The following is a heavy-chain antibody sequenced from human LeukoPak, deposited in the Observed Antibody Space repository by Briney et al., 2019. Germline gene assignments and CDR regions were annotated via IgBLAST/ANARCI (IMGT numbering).Heavy chain of an antibody. CDR3: ARGDTAMGTLKIYYLDY. CDR2: ISSSSSYI. D-gene: IGHD5-18*01. J-gene: IGHJ4*02. CDR1: GFTFSTYS. Sequence: GGSLRLSCAASGFTFSTYSMNWVPQAPGKGLEWVSFISSSSSYISYADSVKGRFTISRDNAKNSLYLQMNSMRTEDTAGYYCARGDTAMGTLKIYYLDYWGQGTLVTVSS. V-gene: IGHV3-21*01.